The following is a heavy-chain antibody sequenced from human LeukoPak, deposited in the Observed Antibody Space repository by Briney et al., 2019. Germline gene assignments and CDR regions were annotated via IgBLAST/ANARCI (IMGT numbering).Heavy chain of an antibody. Sequence: PGGSLRLSCAASGFTFSNYAIHWVRQAPGKGLEWVAVISYDGSNKYYADSVKGRFTISRDNSKNTLYLQMNSLRAEDTAVYYCAREVFGVVITASFDYWGQGTLVTVSS. V-gene: IGHV3-30-3*01. CDR2: ISYDGSNK. D-gene: IGHD3-3*01. CDR3: AREVFGVVITASFDY. J-gene: IGHJ4*02. CDR1: GFTFSNYA.